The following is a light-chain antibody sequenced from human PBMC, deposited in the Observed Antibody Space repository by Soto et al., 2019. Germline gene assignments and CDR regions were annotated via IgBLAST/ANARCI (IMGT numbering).Light chain of an antibody. CDR1: QSVSTSY. J-gene: IGKJ1*01. Sequence: EIVLTQSPGTLSLSPGERATLSCRASQSVSTSYLAWYQQKPGQAPRLLIYGTSNRATGIPDRFSGSGSGRDFTLTITTLEPEDFAVYYCQQYGSAPGTFGKGTKVEIK. V-gene: IGKV3-20*01. CDR2: GTS. CDR3: QQYGSAPGT.